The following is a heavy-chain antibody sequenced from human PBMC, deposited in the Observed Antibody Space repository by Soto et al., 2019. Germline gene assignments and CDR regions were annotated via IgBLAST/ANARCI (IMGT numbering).Heavy chain of an antibody. J-gene: IGHJ3*02. D-gene: IGHD6-6*01. CDR2: IYRGFST. CDR3: ARDRSDSSRDDSFDI. V-gene: IGHV3-53*01. CDR1: GFNATNTY. Sequence: LRLSCAVSGFNATNTYMSWVRQAPGKGLEWVSVIYRGFSTFYADSVKGRFTVSRDDSKNTVSLQMNSLRAEDTAVYYCARDRSDSSRDDSFDIWGQGTMVTVSS.